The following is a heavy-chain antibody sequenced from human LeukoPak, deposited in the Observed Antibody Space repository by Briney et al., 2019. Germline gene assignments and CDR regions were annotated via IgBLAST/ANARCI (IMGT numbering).Heavy chain of an antibody. D-gene: IGHD6-13*01. CDR3: ARLLAAAGRPFDY. Sequence: SETLSLTCTVSGGSISSSSYYWGWIRQPPGKGLEWIGSIYYSGSTYYNPSLKSRVTISVDTSKNQFSLKLSSVTAADTAVYYRARLLAAAGRPFDYWGQGTLVTVSS. CDR2: IYYSGST. CDR1: GGSISSSSYY. V-gene: IGHV4-39*01. J-gene: IGHJ4*02.